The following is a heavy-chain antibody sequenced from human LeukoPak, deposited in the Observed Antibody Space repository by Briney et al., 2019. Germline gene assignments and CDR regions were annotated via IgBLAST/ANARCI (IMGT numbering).Heavy chain of an antibody. CDR3: TTDPDQYYYDSSGYLSLNY. Sequence: GGSLRLSCRASGFTFDNAWMSWVRQAPGKGLEWVGRIKSETDGGTTDYAAPVKGRFTISRDDSKNTLYLQMNSLKTEDTAVYYCTTDPDQYYYDSSGYLSLNYWGQGTLVTVSS. CDR2: IKSETDGGTT. CDR1: GFTFDNAW. J-gene: IGHJ4*02. D-gene: IGHD3-22*01. V-gene: IGHV3-15*01.